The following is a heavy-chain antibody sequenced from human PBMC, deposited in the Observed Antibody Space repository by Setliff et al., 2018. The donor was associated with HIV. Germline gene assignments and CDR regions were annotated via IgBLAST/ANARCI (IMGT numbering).Heavy chain of an antibody. D-gene: IGHD4-17*01. V-gene: IGHV3-23*01. Sequence: PGGSLRLSCAASGFTFSSYAMSWVRQAPGKGLEWVSAISGSGGTTYYADSVKGRFTISRDNSKSTLFLQMNSLRAEDTAVYYCAKNDYSDFVRAYFDYWGQGTLVTVSS. CDR1: GFTFSSYA. CDR3: AKNDYSDFVRAYFDY. CDR2: ISGSGGTT. J-gene: IGHJ4*02.